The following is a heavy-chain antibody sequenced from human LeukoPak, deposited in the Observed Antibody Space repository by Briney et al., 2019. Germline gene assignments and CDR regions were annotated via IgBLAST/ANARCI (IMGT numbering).Heavy chain of an antibody. CDR2: INHSGST. V-gene: IGHV4-34*01. CDR1: GGSFSGYY. J-gene: IGHJ5*02. D-gene: IGHD3-3*01. CDR3: ARVTIVRKPHNWFDP. Sequence: SSETLSLTCAVYGGSFSGYYWSWIRQPPGKGLEWIGEINHSGSTNYNPSLKSRVTISVDTSKNQFSLKLSSVTAADTAVYYCARVTIVRKPHNWFDPWGQGTLVTVSS.